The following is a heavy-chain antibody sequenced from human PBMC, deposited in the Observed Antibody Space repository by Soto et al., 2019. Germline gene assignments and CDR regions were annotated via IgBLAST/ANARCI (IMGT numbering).Heavy chain of an antibody. CDR1: GGSISSYY. D-gene: IGHD5-18*01. CDR2: IYYSGST. J-gene: IGHJ4*02. V-gene: IGHV4-59*08. CDR3: ARLTTMAEYYFDY. Sequence: QVQLQESGPGLVKPSETLSLTCTVSGGSISSYYWSWIRQSPGKGLEWIGYIYYSGSTNYNPSLKSRVTMSVDTSTNQFSLKLSSVTAADTAVYYCARLTTMAEYYFDYWGQGTLVTVSS.